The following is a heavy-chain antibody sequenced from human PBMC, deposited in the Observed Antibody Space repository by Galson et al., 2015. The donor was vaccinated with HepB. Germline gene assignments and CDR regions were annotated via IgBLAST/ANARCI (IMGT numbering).Heavy chain of an antibody. CDR2: ISWNSGSI. V-gene: IGHV3-9*01. CDR3: AKDMGIFSLTPIFDY. J-gene: IGHJ4*02. D-gene: IGHD7-27*01. CDR1: GFTFDDYA. Sequence: SLRLSCAASGFTFDDYAMHWVRQAPGKGLEWVSGISWNSGSIGYADSVKGRFTIARDNAKNSLYLQMNSLRAEDTALYYCAKDMGIFSLTPIFDYWGRGTLVTASS.